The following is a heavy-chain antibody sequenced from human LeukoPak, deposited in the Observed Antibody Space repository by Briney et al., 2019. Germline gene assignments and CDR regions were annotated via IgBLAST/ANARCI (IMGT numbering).Heavy chain of an antibody. CDR2: ISYDGSNK. CDR3: AKGSSPFDY. CDR1: GFTFSSYG. V-gene: IGHV3-30*18. J-gene: IGHJ4*02. Sequence: GGSLRLSCAASGFTFSSYGMHWVRQAPGKGLEWVAVISYDGSNKYYADSVKGRFTISRDNSKNTLYLQMNSLRAEDTAVYYCAKGSSPFDYWGQGTLVTVSP. D-gene: IGHD6-13*01.